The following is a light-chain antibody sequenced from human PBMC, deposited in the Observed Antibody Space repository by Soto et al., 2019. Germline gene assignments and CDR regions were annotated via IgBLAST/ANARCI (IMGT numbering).Light chain of an antibody. CDR2: AAY. Sequence: DIQMTESPSSVPASVGDRVTITCRASLGISSWLAWYEQKPGKAPKLLIYAAYSLQSGIPSRFSGIGSGTQFTDTISSRQPNDFATNYFQQANSFPTTFGGEKKVQIK. CDR3: QQANSFPTT. V-gene: IGKV1D-12*01. CDR1: LGISSW. J-gene: IGKJ4*01.